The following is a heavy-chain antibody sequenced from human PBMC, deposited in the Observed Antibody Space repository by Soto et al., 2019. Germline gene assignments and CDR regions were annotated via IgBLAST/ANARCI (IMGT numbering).Heavy chain of an antibody. CDR1: GYTFTGYY. CDR3: ASSQKVLATNYYYYYGMDV. Sequence: ASVKVSCKASGYTFTGYYMHWVRQAPGQGLEWMGWINPNSGGTNYAQKFQGRVTMTRDTSISTAYMELSRLRSDDTAVYYCASSQKVLATNYYYYYGMDVWGQGTTLTVSS. J-gene: IGHJ6*02. D-gene: IGHD1-1*01. V-gene: IGHV1-2*02. CDR2: INPNSGGT.